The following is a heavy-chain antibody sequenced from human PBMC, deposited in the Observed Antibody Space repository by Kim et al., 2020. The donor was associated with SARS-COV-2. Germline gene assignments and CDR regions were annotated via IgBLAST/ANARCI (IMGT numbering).Heavy chain of an antibody. CDR1: GGTFSSYA. CDR2: IIPIFGTA. V-gene: IGHV1-69*13. CDR3: AREGYSSSWRRGYYYYYGMDV. J-gene: IGHJ6*02. D-gene: IGHD6-13*01. Sequence: SVKVSCKASGGTFSSYAISWVRQAPGQGLEWMGGIIPIFGTANYAQKFQGRVTITADESTSTAYMELSSLRSEDTAVYYCAREGYSSSWRRGYYYYYGMDVWGQGTTVTVSS.